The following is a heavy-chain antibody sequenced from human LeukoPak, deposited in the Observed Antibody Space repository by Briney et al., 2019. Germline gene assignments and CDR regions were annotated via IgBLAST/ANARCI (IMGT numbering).Heavy chain of an antibody. J-gene: IGHJ4*02. CDR1: GYTFTSYG. Sequence: ASVKVSCKASGYTFTSYGISWVRQAPGQGLEWMGWISAHNGNTKNAQKIQGRVTMTTDTSTSTAYMELRSLGSDDTAVYYCARDAPGRNYGDYRELDYWGQGTLVTVSS. D-gene: IGHD4-17*01. CDR2: ISAHNGNT. V-gene: IGHV1-18*01. CDR3: ARDAPGRNYGDYRELDY.